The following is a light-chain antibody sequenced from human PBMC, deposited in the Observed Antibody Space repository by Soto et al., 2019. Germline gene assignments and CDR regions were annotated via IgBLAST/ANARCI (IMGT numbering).Light chain of an antibody. V-gene: IGKV1-5*03. J-gene: IGKJ1*01. CDR2: KAS. Sequence: DIQMTQSPSTLSASVGDRVTITCRASQSISSWLAWYQQKPGTAPNLLIYKASTLQSGVPSRFSGSGSGTEFTLTISSLQPDGSATYYCQQYNDNWTFGQGTKVEIK. CDR3: QQYNDNWT. CDR1: QSISSW.